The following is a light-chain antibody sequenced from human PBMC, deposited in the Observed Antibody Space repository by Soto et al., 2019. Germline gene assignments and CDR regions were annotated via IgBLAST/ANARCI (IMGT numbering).Light chain of an antibody. V-gene: IGLV2-14*01. CDR3: FSFTTDWTHV. CDR2: EVS. Sequence: QSVLTQPASVSGSPGQSITISCTGSSSDIGAYNYVPWFQQYPGKAPKLIISEVSNRPSGVSNRFSGSKSGTAASLTISGLQTEDEADYFCFSFTTDWTHVFGTGTKATVL. CDR1: SSDIGAYNY. J-gene: IGLJ1*01.